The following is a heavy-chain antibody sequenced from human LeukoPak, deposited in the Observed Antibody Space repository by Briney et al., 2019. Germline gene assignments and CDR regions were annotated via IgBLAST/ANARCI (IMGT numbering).Heavy chain of an antibody. CDR3: ARSGTLWNYPLFDY. Sequence: PGGSLRLSCAASGFTFSDYYMSWIRQAPGKGLEWVSYISSSGSTIYYADSVKGRFTISGDNAKNSLYLQMNSLRAEDTAVYYCARSGTLWNYPLFDYWGQGTLVTVSS. CDR2: ISSSGSTI. V-gene: IGHV3-11*01. CDR1: GFTFSDYY. J-gene: IGHJ4*02. D-gene: IGHD1-7*01.